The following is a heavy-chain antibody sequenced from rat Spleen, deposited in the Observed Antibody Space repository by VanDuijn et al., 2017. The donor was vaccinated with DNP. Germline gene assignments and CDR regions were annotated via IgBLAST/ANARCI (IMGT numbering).Heavy chain of an antibody. CDR2: IQSGGST. V-gene: IGHV2-19*01. Sequence: QVQLKESGPGLVQPSQTLSLTCTVSGFSLTDYNIHWVRQPPGKGLEWMGRIQSGGSTDYNSALKSRLSISRDTSKSQVFLKMNSLQTDDTGTYYCTRDDVRGVEGYFDYWGQGVMVTVSS. D-gene: IGHD4-2*01. J-gene: IGHJ2*01. CDR3: TRDDVRGVEGYFDY. CDR1: GFSLTDYN.